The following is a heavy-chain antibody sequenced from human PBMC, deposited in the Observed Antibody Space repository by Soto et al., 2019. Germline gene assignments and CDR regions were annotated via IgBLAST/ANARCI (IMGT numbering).Heavy chain of an antibody. CDR2: ISWNSGTI. D-gene: IGHD2-8*02. Sequence: EVQLVESGGGLVQPGRSLRLSCAASGFTFDEYGMHWVRQAPGKGLEWVSGISWNSGTIGYADSVKGRFTISRDNAKNSLSLQMNSLRVEDMALYYCAKSTGGTANGMDVWGQGTTVTVSS. CDR1: GFTFDEYG. V-gene: IGHV3-9*03. CDR3: AKSTGGTANGMDV. J-gene: IGHJ6*02.